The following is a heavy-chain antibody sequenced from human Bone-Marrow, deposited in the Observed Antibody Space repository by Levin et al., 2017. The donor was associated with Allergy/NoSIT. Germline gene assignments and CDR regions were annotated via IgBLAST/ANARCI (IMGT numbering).Heavy chain of an antibody. Sequence: GGSLRLSYAASGFIFTNYVMSWVRQAPGKGLEWVASSGGSGGSTSYADSVKGRFTISRDNSKNTVSLQMSSLRADDTAIYYCAKGGPNDYWGQGTLVTVSS. CDR3: AKGGPNDY. J-gene: IGHJ4*02. D-gene: IGHD5-12*01. CDR2: SGGSGGST. CDR1: GFIFTNYV. V-gene: IGHV3-23*01.